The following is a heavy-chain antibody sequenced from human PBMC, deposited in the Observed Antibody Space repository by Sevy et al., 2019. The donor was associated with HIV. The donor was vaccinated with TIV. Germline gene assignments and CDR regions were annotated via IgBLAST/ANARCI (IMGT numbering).Heavy chain of an antibody. CDR2: KTGSAGVT. CDR3: AKGRIPSIGTLGPFDS. CDR1: GFSLSNYA. J-gene: IGHJ4*02. Sequence: GGSLRLSCAASGFSLSNYAMSWVRQAPGKGLEWISTKTGSAGVTYYADSVKGRFTISRDNSKNTLFLQMNSLRAEYTALYYCAKGRIPSIGTLGPFDSWGQGTLVTVSS. D-gene: IGHD6-6*01. V-gene: IGHV3-23*01.